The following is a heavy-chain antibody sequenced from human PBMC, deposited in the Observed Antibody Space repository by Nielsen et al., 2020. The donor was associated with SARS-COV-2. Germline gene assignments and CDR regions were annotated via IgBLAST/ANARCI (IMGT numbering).Heavy chain of an antibody. CDR3: ARGSNGYDTSGFDY. J-gene: IGHJ4*02. Sequence: ASVKVSCKASGYTFTNYAMNWVRQAPGQGLEWMGWINTNTGHPMYAQGFTGRFVFSLDTSVSTAYLQITSLKAEDTAVYYCARGSNGYDTSGFDYWGQGTLATVSP. CDR1: GYTFTNYA. CDR2: INTNTGHP. V-gene: IGHV7-4-1*02. D-gene: IGHD3-22*01.